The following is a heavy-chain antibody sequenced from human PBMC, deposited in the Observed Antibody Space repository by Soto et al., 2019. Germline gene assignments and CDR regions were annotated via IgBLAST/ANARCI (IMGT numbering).Heavy chain of an antibody. D-gene: IGHD6-6*01. Sequence: SETLSLTCTVSGGSISSYYWSWIRQPPGKGLEWIGYIYYSGSTNYNPSLKSRVTISVDTSKNQFSLKLSSVTAADTAVYYCAREPLYSSSSGYYYYGMDVWGQGTTVTVSS. CDR1: GGSISSYY. V-gene: IGHV4-59*01. CDR2: IYYSGST. J-gene: IGHJ6*02. CDR3: AREPLYSSSSGYYYYGMDV.